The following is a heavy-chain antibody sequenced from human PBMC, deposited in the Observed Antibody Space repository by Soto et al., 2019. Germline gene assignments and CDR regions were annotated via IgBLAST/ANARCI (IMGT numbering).Heavy chain of an antibody. D-gene: IGHD2-2*01. CDR3: ARDRFRRGYCSSTSCDASGY. CDR2: ISAYNGNT. CDR1: GYTFTSYG. J-gene: IGHJ4*02. Sequence: ASVKVSCKASGYTFTSYGISWVRQAPGQGLEWMGWISAYNGNTNYAQKLQGRVTMTTDTSTSTAYMELRSLRSDDTAVYYCARDRFRRGYCSSTSCDASGYWGQGTLVTVSS. V-gene: IGHV1-18*01.